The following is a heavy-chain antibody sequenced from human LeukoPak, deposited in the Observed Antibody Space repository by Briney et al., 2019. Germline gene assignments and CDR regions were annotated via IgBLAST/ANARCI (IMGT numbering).Heavy chain of an antibody. Sequence: GGSLRLSCAVSGFTVSSNYMSWVRQAPGKGLEWVSVLYNGGNTYYADSVKGRFTVSRDNSKNTLYLQMNSLRAEDTAVYYCARYFDTSGYPYYVDYWGRGALVTVSS. D-gene: IGHD3-22*01. V-gene: IGHV3-53*01. CDR2: LYNGGNT. CDR1: GFTVSSNY. J-gene: IGHJ4*02. CDR3: ARYFDTSGYPYYVDY.